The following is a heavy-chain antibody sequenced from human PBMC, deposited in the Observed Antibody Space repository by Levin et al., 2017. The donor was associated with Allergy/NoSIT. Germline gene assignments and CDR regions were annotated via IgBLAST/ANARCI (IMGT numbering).Heavy chain of an antibody. CDR3: ARYGSGSSYSLAVDY. CDR1: GFNVSTKY. V-gene: IGHV3-66*02. Sequence: PGESLKISCAASGFNVSTKYMSWVRQAPGKGLEWVSVIYIDGSTYYADSVKGRFTVSRDNSKNTLYLQMNSLRSEDTAVYYCARYGSGSSYSLAVDYWGQGTLVTVSS. CDR2: IYIDGST. D-gene: IGHD3-10*01. J-gene: IGHJ4*02.